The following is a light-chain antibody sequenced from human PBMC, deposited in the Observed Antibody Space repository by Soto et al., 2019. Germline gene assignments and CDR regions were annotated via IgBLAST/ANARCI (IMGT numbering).Light chain of an antibody. J-gene: IGKJ1*01. CDR1: QSISSY. Sequence: DIQMTQSPSSLSASVGDRVTITCRASQSISSYLNWYQQKPGKAPKLLIYAASSLQSWVPSRFNGRVSGTDFTLTISSLQPEDFATYYCQQSYSTPPTFGQGTKVEIK. CDR3: QQSYSTPPT. CDR2: AAS. V-gene: IGKV1-39*01.